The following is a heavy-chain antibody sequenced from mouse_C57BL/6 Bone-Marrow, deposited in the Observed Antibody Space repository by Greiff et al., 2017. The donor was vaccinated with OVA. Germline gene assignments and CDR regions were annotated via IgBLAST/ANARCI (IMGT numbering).Heavy chain of an antibody. V-gene: IGHV5-17*01. J-gene: IGHJ2*01. CDR2: ISSGSSTI. CDR3: ARSSYYYGSSLFDY. CDR1: GFTFSDYG. D-gene: IGHD1-1*01. Sequence: EVKLMESGGGLVKPGGSLKLSCAASGFTFSDYGMHWVRQAPEKGLEWVAYISSGSSTIYYADTVKGRFTISRDNAKNTLFLQMTSLRSEDTAMYYCARSSYYYGSSLFDYWGQGTTLTVSS.